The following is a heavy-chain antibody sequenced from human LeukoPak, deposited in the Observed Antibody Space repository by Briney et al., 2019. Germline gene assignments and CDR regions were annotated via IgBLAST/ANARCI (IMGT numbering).Heavy chain of an antibody. CDR1: GHTFTGYY. V-gene: IGHV1-2*02. D-gene: IGHD2-21*02. Sequence: ASVKVCCKACGHTFTGYYMHSVRQAPGQGLAWMGWINPNSGGTNYAQKFLGRITKTRDTSISTAYMELSRLRSDDTAVYYCASATTYCGADCYPLDAFDIWGQGTMVTVSS. CDR3: ASATTYCGADCYPLDAFDI. CDR2: INPNSGGT. J-gene: IGHJ3*02.